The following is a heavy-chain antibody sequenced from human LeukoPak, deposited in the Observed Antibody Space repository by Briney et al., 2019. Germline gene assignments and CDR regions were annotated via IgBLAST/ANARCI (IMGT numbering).Heavy chain of an antibody. D-gene: IGHD3-3*01. CDR1: GVSISSYY. J-gene: IGHJ3*02. CDR3: ARAYVLRFLEWPNGAFDI. CDR2: IFYSGNT. V-gene: IGHV4-59*12. Sequence: SETLSLTCTVSGVSISSYYWSWIRQPPGKGLEWIGYIFYSGNTIYNSSLKSRVTISVDTSKNQFSLRLSSVTAADTAVYYCARAYVLRFLEWPNGAFDIWGQGTMVTVSS.